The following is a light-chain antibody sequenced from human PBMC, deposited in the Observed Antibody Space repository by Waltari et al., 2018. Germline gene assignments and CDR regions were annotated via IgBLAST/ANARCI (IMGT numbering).Light chain of an antibody. V-gene: IGKV1-39*01. CDR1: QSINSY. CDR2: DAS. J-gene: IGKJ2*01. Sequence: DIQMTQSPSSLSASVGVRVTITCRASQSINSYLNCYQRKPGKAPKLLIYDASRLQSGVPSRFSGSGSGTDFTLTISSLQPEDFATYYCQQSYSTPYTFGQGTKLEIK. CDR3: QQSYSTPYT.